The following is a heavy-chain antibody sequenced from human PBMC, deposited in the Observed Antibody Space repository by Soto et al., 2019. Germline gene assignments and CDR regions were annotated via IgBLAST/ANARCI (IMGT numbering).Heavy chain of an antibody. Sequence: ASVKVSCKASGGTFSSYAISWVRQAPGQGLEWMGGIIPIFGTANYAQKFQGRVTITADESTSTAYMELSSLRSEDTAVYYCARAREQLVRKDYYYYGMDVWGQGTTVTVSS. CDR1: GGTFSSYA. CDR2: IIPIFGTA. J-gene: IGHJ6*02. CDR3: ARAREQLVRKDYYYYGMDV. D-gene: IGHD6-6*01. V-gene: IGHV1-69*13.